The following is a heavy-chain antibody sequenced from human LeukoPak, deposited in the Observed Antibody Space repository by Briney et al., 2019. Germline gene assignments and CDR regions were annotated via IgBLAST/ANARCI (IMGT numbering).Heavy chain of an antibody. CDR1: GYTFTSYY. CDR3: ARDVYSGYGKYFDY. J-gene: IGHJ4*02. D-gene: IGHD5-12*01. CDR2: IIPIFGTA. V-gene: IGHV1-69*06. Sequence: GASVKVSCKASGYTFTSYYIHWVRQAPGQGLEWMGGIIPIFGTANYAQKFQGRVTITADKSTSTAYMELSSLRSEDTAVYYCARDVYSGYGKYFDYWGQGTLVTVSS.